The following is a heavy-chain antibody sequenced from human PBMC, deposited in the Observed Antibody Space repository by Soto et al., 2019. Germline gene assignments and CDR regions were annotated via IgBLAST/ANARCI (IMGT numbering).Heavy chain of an antibody. J-gene: IGHJ6*02. D-gene: IGHD3-10*01. CDR3: AKVSPSMVPRTLPTEYYYYGMDV. V-gene: IGHV3-23*01. CDR2: ISGSGGST. CDR1: GFTFSSYA. Sequence: GGSLRLSCAASGFTFSSYAMSWVRQAPGKGLEWVSAISGSGGSTYYADSVKGRFTISRDNSKNTLYLQMNSLRAEDTAVYYCAKVSPSMVPRTLPTEYYYYGMDVWGQGTTVTVSS.